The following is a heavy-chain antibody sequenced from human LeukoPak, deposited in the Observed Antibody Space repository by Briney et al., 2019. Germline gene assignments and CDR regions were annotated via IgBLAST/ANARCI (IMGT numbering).Heavy chain of an antibody. V-gene: IGHV4-30-4*01. CDR2: IYYSGST. D-gene: IGHD3-22*01. Sequence: SETLSLTCTVSGGSIGSGDYYWSWIRQPPGKGLEWIGYIYYSGSTYYNPSLKSRVTISVGTSKNQFSLKLSSVTAADTAVYYCARGVRRYFDYWGQGTLVTVSS. CDR1: GGSIGSGDYY. CDR3: ARGVRRYFDY. J-gene: IGHJ4*02.